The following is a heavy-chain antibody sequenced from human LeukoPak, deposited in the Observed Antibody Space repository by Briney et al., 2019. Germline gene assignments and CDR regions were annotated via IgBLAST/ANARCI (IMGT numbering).Heavy chain of an antibody. CDR3: ARSGYSGYDPTIDY. V-gene: IGHV1-2*02. D-gene: IGHD5-12*01. J-gene: IGHJ4*02. CDR2: INPNSGGT. Sequence: ASVKFSCNASGYTFTGYYMHWVRQAPGQGREWMGWINPNSGGTNYAQKFQGRVTMTRDTSISTAYMELSRLRSDDTAVYYCARSGYSGYDPTIDYWGQGTLVTVSS. CDR1: GYTFTGYY.